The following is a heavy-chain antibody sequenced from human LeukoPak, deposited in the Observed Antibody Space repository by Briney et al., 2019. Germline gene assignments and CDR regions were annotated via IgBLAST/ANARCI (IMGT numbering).Heavy chain of an antibody. CDR1: RGSFSSYS. CDR2: VIPICGTA. CDR3: AREGTVGATAYFDY. V-gene: IGHV1-69*13. D-gene: IGHD1-26*01. J-gene: IGHJ4*02. Sequence: SAVKVSCKDSRGSFSSYSISWVQQAPGQGVEGMGGVIPICGTANYAQKFQGRVTLTADESTSTAYMELSSLRSEDTAVYYCAREGTVGATAYFDYWGQATLVTVSS.